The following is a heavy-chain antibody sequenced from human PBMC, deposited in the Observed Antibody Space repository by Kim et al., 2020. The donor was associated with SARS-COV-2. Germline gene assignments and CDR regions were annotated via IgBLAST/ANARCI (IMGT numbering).Heavy chain of an antibody. V-gene: IGHV3-21*01. Sequence: GGSLRLSCAASGFTFSSYSMNWVRQAPGKGLEWVSSISSSSSYIYYADSVKGRFTISRDTAKNSLYLQMNSLRAEDTAVYYCARDLPYCSSTSCSPFAFDIWGQGTMVTVSS. D-gene: IGHD2-2*01. CDR2: ISSSSSYI. CDR3: ARDLPYCSSTSCSPFAFDI. J-gene: IGHJ3*02. CDR1: GFTFSSYS.